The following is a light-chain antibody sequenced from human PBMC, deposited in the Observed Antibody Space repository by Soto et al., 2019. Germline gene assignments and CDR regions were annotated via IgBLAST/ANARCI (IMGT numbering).Light chain of an antibody. CDR2: DVS. J-gene: IGLJ1*01. CDR1: SSDVGGYSY. CDR3: CSYAGSYYYV. Sequence: QSVLTQPHSVSGSPGQSVTISCTGTSSDVGGYSYVSWYQQHPGKAPKLMIYDVSKRPSGVPDRFSGSKSGNTASLTISGLQAEDEADYYCCSYAGSYYYVFGTGTKVTVL. V-gene: IGLV2-11*01.